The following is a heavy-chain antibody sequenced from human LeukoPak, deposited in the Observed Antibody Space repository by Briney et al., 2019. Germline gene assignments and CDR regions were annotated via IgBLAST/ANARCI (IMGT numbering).Heavy chain of an antibody. CDR3: AKRPKGYFDY. Sequence: PGGSLRLSCAASGFTFSSYAMSRVRQAPGKGLEWVSTITGGLGSTYYAGSVKGRFTISRDNSKNTLYLQMNSLRAEDTAVYYCAKRPKGYFDYWGQGTLVTVSS. J-gene: IGHJ4*02. V-gene: IGHV3-23*01. CDR2: ITGGLGST. CDR1: GFTFSSYA.